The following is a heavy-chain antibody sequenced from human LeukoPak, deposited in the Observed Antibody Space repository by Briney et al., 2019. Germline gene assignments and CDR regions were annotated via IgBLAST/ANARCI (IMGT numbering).Heavy chain of an antibody. CDR2: IIPIFGTA. CDR1: GGTFSSYA. V-gene: IGHV1-69*13. Sequence: SVKVSCKASGGTFSSYAISWVRQAPGQGLEWMGGIIPIFGTANYAQKFQGRVTITADESTSTAYMELSSLRSEDTAVYYCARGPRFLEWCFDYWGQGTLVTVSS. CDR3: ARGPRFLEWCFDY. J-gene: IGHJ4*02. D-gene: IGHD3-3*01.